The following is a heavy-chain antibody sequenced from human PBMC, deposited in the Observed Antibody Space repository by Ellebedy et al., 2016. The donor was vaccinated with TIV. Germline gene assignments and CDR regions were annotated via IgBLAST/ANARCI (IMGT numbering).Heavy chain of an antibody. CDR1: GDSVSRRSYY. D-gene: IGHD3-10*01. V-gene: IGHV4-61*03. CDR2: IYSSGST. J-gene: IGHJ3*02. CDR3: TYGINSDAFDI. Sequence: SETLSLXCTVSGDSVSRRSYYWSWIRQSPGKGLEWIGYIYSSGSTKYNPSLKSRLTISADTSKKHFSLKLNSATAADTAMYYCTYGINSDAFDIWGHGTLVTVSS.